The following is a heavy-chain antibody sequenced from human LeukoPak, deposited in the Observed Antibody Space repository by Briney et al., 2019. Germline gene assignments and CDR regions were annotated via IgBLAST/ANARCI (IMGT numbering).Heavy chain of an antibody. CDR1: GFTFSNYG. J-gene: IGHJ5*02. CDR3: ARRSGYDYENWFDP. Sequence: GSLRLSCTASGFTFSNYGMNWIRQPPGKALEWIGYIYYSGSTNYNPSLKGRVTISVDTSKNQFSLRLSSVTAADTAVYYCARRSGYDYENWFDPWGQGTLVTVSS. CDR2: IYYSGST. V-gene: IGHV4-59*08. D-gene: IGHD5-12*01.